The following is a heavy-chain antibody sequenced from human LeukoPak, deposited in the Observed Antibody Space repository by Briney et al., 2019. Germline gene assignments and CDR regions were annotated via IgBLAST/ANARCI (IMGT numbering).Heavy chain of an antibody. CDR3: ARAARYCSGGSCYGAYYYFGMDV. CDR2: ISHDGSSE. J-gene: IGHJ6*02. V-gene: IGHV3-30*03. CDR1: EFTFSSYG. Sequence: PGGSLRLSCVASEFTFSSYGMHWVRQAPGKGLEWVALISHDGSSEYYADSVKGRFTISRDSSKKTLYLQMNSLRAEDTAVYYCARAARYCSGGSCYGAYYYFGMDVWGQGTTVTVSS. D-gene: IGHD2-15*01.